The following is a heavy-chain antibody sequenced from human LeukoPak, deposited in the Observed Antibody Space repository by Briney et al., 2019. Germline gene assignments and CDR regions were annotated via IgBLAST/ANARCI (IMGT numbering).Heavy chain of an antibody. J-gene: IGHJ4*02. D-gene: IGHD1-1*01. V-gene: IGHV3-15*01. CDR3: VGRPWNFDY. CDR1: GFTFSHAW. CDR2: IKSKNDGETR. Sequence: TGGSLRLSCAASGFTFSHAWVSWVRQCPGKGLEWVGRIKSKNDGETRDYAAPVKGRFTISRDESKAEVYLHMTSLKAEDTAVYYCVGRPWNFDYWGQGTLVTVSS.